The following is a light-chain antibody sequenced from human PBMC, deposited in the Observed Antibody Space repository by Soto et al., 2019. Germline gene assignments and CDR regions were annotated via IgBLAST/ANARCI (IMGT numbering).Light chain of an antibody. J-gene: IGLJ2*01. CDR2: SNN. Sequence: QSVLTQPSSVSGTPGQSVTISCSGSSFNIGSYTVNWYQQLPGTAPRLLIYSNNQRPSGVPDRFSGSRSGTSASLAISGLQSDDEADYYCSTWHDSHVIFGGGTQLTVL. V-gene: IGLV1-44*01. CDR1: SFNIGSYT. CDR3: STWHDSHVI.